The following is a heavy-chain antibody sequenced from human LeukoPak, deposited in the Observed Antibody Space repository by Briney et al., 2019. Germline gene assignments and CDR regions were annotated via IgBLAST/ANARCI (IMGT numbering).Heavy chain of an antibody. Sequence: SETLSLTCTVSGGSISTYYWSWIRQPPGKGLEWTGYIYYSGSTNHNPSLKSRVTISVDTSKNQLSLKLTSVLAADTAVYYCARGKDYYDTSGYPTFHYWGQGTLVTVSS. CDR3: ARGKDYYDTSGYPTFHY. D-gene: IGHD3-22*01. J-gene: IGHJ4*02. CDR2: IYYSGST. V-gene: IGHV4-59*01. CDR1: GGSISTYY.